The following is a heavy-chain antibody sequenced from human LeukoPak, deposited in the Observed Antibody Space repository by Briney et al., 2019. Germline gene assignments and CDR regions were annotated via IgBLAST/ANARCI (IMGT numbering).Heavy chain of an antibody. CDR2: ISSNGGST. CDR1: GFTFSSYA. Sequence: GSLRLSCSASGFTFSSYAMHWVRQAPGKGLEYVSAISSNGGSTYYADSVKGRFTISRDNSKNTLYLQMNSLRAEDTAVYYCAKDDRITVTGTPFDYWGQGTLVTVSS. J-gene: IGHJ4*02. V-gene: IGHV3-64*04. D-gene: IGHD6-19*01. CDR3: AKDDRITVTGTPFDY.